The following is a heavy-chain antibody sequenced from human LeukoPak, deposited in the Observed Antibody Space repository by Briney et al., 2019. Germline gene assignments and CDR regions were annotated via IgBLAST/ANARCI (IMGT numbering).Heavy chain of an antibody. Sequence: SETLSLTCAVYGGSFSGYYWTWIRQPPGKGAEGMGETSSGEGTHYNPSLKSRVTISEDTSKNQVFLNLNSVTAADTAGYYCASGMDAYMAGYWGQGNLVTVSS. CDR2: TSSGEGT. J-gene: IGHJ4*02. CDR3: ASGMDAYMAGY. D-gene: IGHD5-24*01. CDR1: GGSFSGYY. V-gene: IGHV4-34*01.